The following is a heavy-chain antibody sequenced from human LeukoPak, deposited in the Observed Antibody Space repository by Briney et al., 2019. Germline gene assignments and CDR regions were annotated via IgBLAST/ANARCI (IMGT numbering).Heavy chain of an antibody. CDR2: IYSSGNT. Sequence: SETLSLTCSVSGGSISDFYWSWIRQPAGKGLEWIGRIYSSGNTNYNPSLKSRVTMSLDASKNQFSLKLSSLTAADTAVYYCARNSGDYWGQGTLVTASS. CDR3: ARNSGDY. V-gene: IGHV4-4*07. CDR1: GGSISDFY. J-gene: IGHJ4*02. D-gene: IGHD4-23*01.